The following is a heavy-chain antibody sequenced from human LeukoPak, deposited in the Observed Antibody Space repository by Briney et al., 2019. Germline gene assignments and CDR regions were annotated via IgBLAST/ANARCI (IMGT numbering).Heavy chain of an antibody. J-gene: IGHJ4*02. CDR1: GYAFTGYY. D-gene: IGHD5-12*01. V-gene: IGHV1-2*02. CDR2: INPNSGGT. CDR3: ARERRRLGGYSIDY. Sequence: ASVKVSCKASGYAFTGYYMHWVRQAPGQGLEWMGWINPNSGGTNYAQKFQGRVSMTRDTSISTAYMELSRLRSDDTAVYYCARERRRLGGYSIDYWGQGTLVTVSS.